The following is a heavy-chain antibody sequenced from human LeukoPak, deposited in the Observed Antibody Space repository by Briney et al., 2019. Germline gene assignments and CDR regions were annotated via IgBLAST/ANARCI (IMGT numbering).Heavy chain of an antibody. Sequence: PGGSLRLSCAASGFSFSNYAMSWVRQAPGKGLEWVSVISGSGDTTYYADSVRGRFTISRDNSKNTLYLQMNSLRGEDTAVYYCAKDQMSCSSTSCYVVVESYFDYWGQGTLVTVSS. CDR2: ISGSGDTT. V-gene: IGHV3-23*01. CDR3: AKDQMSCSSTSCYVVVESYFDY. CDR1: GFSFSNYA. J-gene: IGHJ4*02. D-gene: IGHD2-2*01.